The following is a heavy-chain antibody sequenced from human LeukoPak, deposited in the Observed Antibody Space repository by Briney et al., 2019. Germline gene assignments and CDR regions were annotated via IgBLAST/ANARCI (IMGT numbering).Heavy chain of an antibody. V-gene: IGHV4-59*01. J-gene: IGHJ3*02. CDR1: GGSISSYY. CDR3: ARLPPGPLDAFDI. Sequence: SETLSLTCTVSGGSISSYYWSWIRQPPGKGLEWIGYIYYSGSTNYNPSLKSRVTISVDTSKNQFSLKLGSVTAADTAVYYCARLPPGPLDAFDIWGQGTMVTVSS. CDR2: IYYSGST.